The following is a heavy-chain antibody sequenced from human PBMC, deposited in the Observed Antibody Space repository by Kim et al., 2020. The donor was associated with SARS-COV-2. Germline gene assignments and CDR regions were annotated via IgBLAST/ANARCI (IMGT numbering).Heavy chain of an antibody. CDR2: VSNSGRT. CDR3: ARDRFCSGANCYKGVFGMEV. J-gene: IGHJ6*02. V-gene: IGHV4-39*07. Sequence: SETLSLTCTVSGGSNSSNSYYWNWIRQPPGKGLEWIGSVSNSGRTDYNPSLKSRVTISGDISKNHFSLRLTSVTAADTAIYYCARDRFCSGANCYKGVFGMEVWDQGTTVTVS. CDR1: GGSNSSNSYY. D-gene: IGHD2-15*01.